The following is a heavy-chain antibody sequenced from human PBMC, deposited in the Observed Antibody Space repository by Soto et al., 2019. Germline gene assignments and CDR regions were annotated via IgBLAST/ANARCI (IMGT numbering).Heavy chain of an antibody. CDR2: ISSSSSYI. V-gene: IGHV3-21*01. Sequence: PGGSLRLSCAASGFTFRSYSMNWVRQAPGKGLEWVSSISSSSSYIYYADSVKGRFTISRDNAKNSLYLQMNSLRAEDTAVYYCARDRTVTTTAFDIWGQGTMVTVSS. CDR3: ARDRTVTTTAFDI. D-gene: IGHD4-17*01. J-gene: IGHJ3*02. CDR1: GFTFRSYS.